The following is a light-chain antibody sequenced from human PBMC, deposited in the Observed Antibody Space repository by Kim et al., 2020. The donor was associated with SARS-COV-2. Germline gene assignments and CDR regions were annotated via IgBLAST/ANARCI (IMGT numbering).Light chain of an antibody. CDR1: QSIGDS. CDR2: YAS. CDR3: HQSNTLPRT. Sequence: GTPKEKVTITCRASQSIGDSIHWYQQKPDQSPKLLIKYASQSVSGVPSRFSGSGSGTDFTLTIKGLEAEDAAAYYCHQSNTLPRTFGQGTKVDIK. J-gene: IGKJ1*01. V-gene: IGKV6D-21*02.